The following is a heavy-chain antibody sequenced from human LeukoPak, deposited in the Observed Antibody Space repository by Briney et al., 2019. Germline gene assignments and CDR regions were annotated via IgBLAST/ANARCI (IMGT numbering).Heavy chain of an antibody. CDR2: IYYSGST. Sequence: SETLSLTCTVSGGSISSGGYYWSWIRQHPGKGLEWIGYIYYSGSTYYNPSLKSRVTISVDTSKNQFSLKLSSVTAADTAVYYCARSTVVTPASDAFDIWGQGTMVTVSS. J-gene: IGHJ3*02. D-gene: IGHD4-23*01. V-gene: IGHV4-31*03. CDR1: GGSISSGGYY. CDR3: ARSTVVTPASDAFDI.